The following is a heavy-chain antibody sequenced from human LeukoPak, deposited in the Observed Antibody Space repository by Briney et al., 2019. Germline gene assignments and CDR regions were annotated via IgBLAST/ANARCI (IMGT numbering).Heavy chain of an antibody. CDR2: IKQDGSEK. D-gene: IGHD2-15*01. J-gene: IGHJ3*02. V-gene: IGHV3-7*01. CDR3: ARELPAAAYSFDI. CDR1: GFTFSSYW. Sequence: GGSLRLSCAASGFTFSSYWMSWVRQAPGKGLEWVANIKQDGSEKYYVDSVKGRFTISRDNAKNSLYLQMNSLRAEDTAVYYCARELPAAAYSFDIWGQGTMVTVSS.